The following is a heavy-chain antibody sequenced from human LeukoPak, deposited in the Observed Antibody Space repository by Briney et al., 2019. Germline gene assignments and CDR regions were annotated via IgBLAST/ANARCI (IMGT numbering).Heavy chain of an antibody. Sequence: GASVKVSCKASGYTFTSYDINWVRQATGQGLEWMGWMNPNSGNTGYAQKFQGRVTMTRNTSISTAYMELSSLRSEDTAVYYCARGSNYYGSGNYYVDYWGQGTLVTVSS. CDR2: MNPNSGNT. CDR1: GYTFTSYD. CDR3: ARGSNYYGSGNYYVDY. V-gene: IGHV1-8*01. J-gene: IGHJ4*02. D-gene: IGHD3-10*01.